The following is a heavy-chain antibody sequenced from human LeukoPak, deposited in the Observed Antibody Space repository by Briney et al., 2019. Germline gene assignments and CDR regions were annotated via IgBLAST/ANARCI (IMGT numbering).Heavy chain of an antibody. CDR1: GFTFDDYA. V-gene: IGHV3-9*01. J-gene: IGHJ5*02. Sequence: GGSLRLSCAASGFTFDDYAMHWVRQAPGKGLEWVSGISWNSGSIGYADSVKGRFTISRDNAKNSLYLQMNSLRSEDTAVYYCARALSGQDSSTSCYDCNWFDPWGQGTLVTVSS. CDR2: ISWNSGSI. D-gene: IGHD2-2*01. CDR3: ARALSGQDSSTSCYDCNWFDP.